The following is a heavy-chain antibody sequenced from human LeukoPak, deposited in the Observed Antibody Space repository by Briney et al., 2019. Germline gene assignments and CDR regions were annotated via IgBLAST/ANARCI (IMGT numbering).Heavy chain of an antibody. Sequence: SQTLSLTCTVSGGSISSGSYYWSWIRQPAGKGLEWIGRIYTSGSTNYNPSLKSRVTISVDTSKNQFSLKLSSVTAADTAVYYCARYTTQYYMDVWGKGTTVTVSS. J-gene: IGHJ6*03. CDR3: ARYTTQYYMDV. CDR1: GGSISSGSYY. V-gene: IGHV4-61*02. D-gene: IGHD4-11*01. CDR2: IYTSGST.